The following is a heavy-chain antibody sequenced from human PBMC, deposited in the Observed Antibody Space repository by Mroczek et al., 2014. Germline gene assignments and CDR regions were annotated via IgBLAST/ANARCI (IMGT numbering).Heavy chain of an antibody. CDR2: IYTSGST. V-gene: IGHV4-61*02. CDR1: GGSISSGSYY. Sequence: QVQLQESGPGLVKPSQTLSLTCTVSGGSISSGSYYWSWIRQPAGKGLEWIGRIYTSGSTNYNPSLKSRVTMSVDTSKNQFSLKLSSVTAADTAVYYCAREGDYGLGELVGEALMSFDIVGPRDKWSPSL. D-gene: IGHD3-16*01. J-gene: IGHJ3*02. CDR3: AREGDYGLGELVGEALMSFDI.